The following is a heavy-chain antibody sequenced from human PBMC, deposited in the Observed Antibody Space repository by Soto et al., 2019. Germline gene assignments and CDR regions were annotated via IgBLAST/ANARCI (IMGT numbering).Heavy chain of an antibody. CDR2: IRGSGGST. CDR3: AKGEISVAGTRWFDP. D-gene: IGHD6-19*01. Sequence: GGSLRLSCAASGFTFSSYAMSWVRQAPGKGLERVSAIRGSGGSTYYADSVKGRFTISRDNSKNTLYLQMNSLRAEDTAVYYCAKGEISVAGTRWFDPWGQGTLVTVSS. V-gene: IGHV3-23*01. CDR1: GFTFSSYA. J-gene: IGHJ5*02.